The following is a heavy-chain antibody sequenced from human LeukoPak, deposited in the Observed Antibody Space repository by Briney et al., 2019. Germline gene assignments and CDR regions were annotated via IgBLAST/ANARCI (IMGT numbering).Heavy chain of an antibody. Sequence: GGSLRLSCAASGITFSGAWMHWVRQAPGKGLAWVSRINDDGSFTKYANSVKGRFTISRDNAKNTLFLQMDSLTVEDTAVYYCARVSGPGMNEYYHLWGQGTLVTVSS. D-gene: IGHD3-10*01. CDR1: GITFSGAW. CDR2: INDDGSFT. CDR3: ARVSGPGMNEYYHL. J-gene: IGHJ1*01. V-gene: IGHV3-74*01.